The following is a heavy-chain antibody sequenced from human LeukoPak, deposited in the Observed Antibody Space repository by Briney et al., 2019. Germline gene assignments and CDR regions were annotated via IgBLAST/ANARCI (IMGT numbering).Heavy chain of an antibody. CDR2: INPNSGNT. CDR3: ARGGWKDYGDYGGAFDI. V-gene: IGHV1-8*02. Sequence: GASVKVSCKASGYTFTGYYMHWVRQAPGQGLEWMGWINPNSGNTGYAQKFQGRVTMTRNTSISTAYMELSSLRSEDTAVYYCARGGWKDYGDYGGAFDIWGQGTMVTVSS. D-gene: IGHD4-17*01. CDR1: GYTFTGYY. J-gene: IGHJ3*02.